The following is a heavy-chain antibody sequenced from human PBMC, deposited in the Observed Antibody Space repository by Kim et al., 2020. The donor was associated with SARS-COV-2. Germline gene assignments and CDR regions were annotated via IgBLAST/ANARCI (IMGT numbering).Heavy chain of an antibody. CDR3: ARDFEAGGDYLYYYFGMDV. J-gene: IGHJ6*02. CDR1: GFTFSSYA. CDR2: ISSTGNNK. V-gene: IGHV3-30*04. Sequence: GGSLRLSCAASGFTFSSYAMHWVRQAPGKRLVWVATISSTGNNKYYTDSMKGRFTISRDNSKNTLFLRMVTLRPEDTAVYYCARDFEAGGDYLYYYFGMDVWGQGSTVILSS. D-gene: IGHD4-17*01.